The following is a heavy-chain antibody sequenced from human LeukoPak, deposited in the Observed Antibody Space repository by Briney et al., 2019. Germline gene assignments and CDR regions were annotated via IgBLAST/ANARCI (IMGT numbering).Heavy chain of an antibody. CDR2: INWNGGST. Sequence: GGSLRLSCAASGFTFSSYGMSWVRQAPGKGLEWVSGINWNGGSTGYADSVKGRFTISRDNAKNSLYLQMNSLRAEDTALYYCARDRGVDTAMVNWFDPWGQGTLVTVSS. V-gene: IGHV3-20*04. J-gene: IGHJ5*02. D-gene: IGHD5-18*01. CDR3: ARDRGVDTAMVNWFDP. CDR1: GFTFSSYG.